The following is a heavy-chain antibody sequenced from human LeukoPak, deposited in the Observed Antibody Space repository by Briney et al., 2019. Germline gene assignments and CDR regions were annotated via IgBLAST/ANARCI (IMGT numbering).Heavy chain of an antibody. CDR1: GFTFTNYA. J-gene: IGHJ4*02. CDR2: ISGSGGNT. CDR3: AKRPGYSSSWYYFDY. V-gene: IGHV3-23*01. D-gene: IGHD6-13*01. Sequence: GGSLRLSCAASGFTFTNYAMSWVRQAPGKGLEWVSAISGSGGNTYYADSVKGRFTISRDNSKNTLYLQMNSLRAEDTAIYYCAKRPGYSSSWYYFDYWGQGTLVTVSS.